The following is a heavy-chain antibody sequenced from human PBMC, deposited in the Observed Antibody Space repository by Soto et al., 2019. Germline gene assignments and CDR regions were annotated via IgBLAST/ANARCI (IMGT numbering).Heavy chain of an antibody. CDR2: IYHNGNT. V-gene: IGHV4-30-4*08. CDR1: GGSISSHDDY. J-gene: IGHJ4*02. D-gene: IGHD2-21*01. Sequence: QVQLQESGPGLVKPSQTLSLICTVSGGSISSHDDYWSWIRQLPGEGLEWIGFIYHNGNTFYNPSRKSRLTISLDTSKNQFSLKLSSVTAADTAVYYCTRGELWWDYWGQGTLVTVSS. CDR3: TRGELWWDY.